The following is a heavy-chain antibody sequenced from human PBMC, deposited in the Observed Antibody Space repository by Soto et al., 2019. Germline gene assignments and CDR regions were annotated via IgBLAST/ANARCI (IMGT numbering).Heavy chain of an antibody. D-gene: IGHD3-16*01. CDR3: ARGGDVLDY. V-gene: IGHV3-30*03. CDR2: ASYDGTYK. J-gene: IGHJ4*02. CDR1: GFVFGGFG. Sequence: QVELVESGGGVVRPGKSLTVSCTGSGFVFGGFGMHWVRQTPGKGLEWLGMASYDGTYKYFADSGKGRFTIPRDNGMNTVYLQMDNLRLEITALYSCARGGDVLDYWGRGTLVTVSS.